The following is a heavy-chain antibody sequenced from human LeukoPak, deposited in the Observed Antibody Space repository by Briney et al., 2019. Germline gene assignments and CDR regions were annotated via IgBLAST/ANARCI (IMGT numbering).Heavy chain of an antibody. CDR2: INHSGST. V-gene: IGHV4-34*01. J-gene: IGHJ4*02. D-gene: IGHD3-10*01. CDR1: GGSFSGYY. CDR3: ARQGYYGSGSYLPYY. Sequence: SETLSLTCAVYGGSFSGYYWSWIRQPPGKGLEWIGEINHSGSTNYNPSLKSRVTISVDTSKNQFSLKLSSVTAADTAVYYCARQGYYGSGSYLPYYWGQGTLVTVSS.